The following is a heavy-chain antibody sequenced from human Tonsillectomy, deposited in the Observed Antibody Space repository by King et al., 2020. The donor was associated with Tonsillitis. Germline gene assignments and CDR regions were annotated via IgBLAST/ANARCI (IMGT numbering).Heavy chain of an antibody. Sequence: VQLVESGAEVKKPGESLRISCKASGYSFITDSITWVRQMPGKGLEWMGRIDPSDSYTNYSPSFQGHVTISTDKSISTAYLQWSSLKASDTAIYYCARHPPSRPLVGYWFDPWGQGTRVTVSS. D-gene: IGHD2-8*02. J-gene: IGHJ5*02. CDR2: IDPSDSYT. CDR3: ARHPPSRPLVGYWFDP. CDR1: GYSFITDS. V-gene: IGHV5-10-1*03.